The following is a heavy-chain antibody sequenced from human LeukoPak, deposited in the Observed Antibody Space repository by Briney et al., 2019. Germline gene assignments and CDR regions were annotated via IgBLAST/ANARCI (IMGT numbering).Heavy chain of an antibody. CDR1: GFTFSSYG. CDR3: SRGVPDSSGYYSFDY. Sequence: GGSLRLSCAASGFTFSSYGVSWVRQAPGKGLEWVSFIRSKAFGGRTEYAASVEGRFTISRDDSKSIAYLQMNSLNTEDTAVYYCSRGVPDSSGYYSFDYWGQGTLVTVSS. CDR2: IRSKAFGGRT. V-gene: IGHV3-49*04. D-gene: IGHD3-22*01. J-gene: IGHJ4*02.